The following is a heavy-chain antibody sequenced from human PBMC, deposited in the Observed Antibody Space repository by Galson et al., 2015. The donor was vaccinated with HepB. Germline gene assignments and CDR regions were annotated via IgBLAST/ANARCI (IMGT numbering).Heavy chain of an antibody. Sequence: SLRLSCAASGFTFSSYGMHWVRQALGKGLEWVAVIWYDGSNKYYADSVKGRFTISRDNSKNTLYLQMNSLRAEDTAVYYCARDRVHYYDSSCYYGDASDIWGQGTMVTVSS. CDR1: GFTFSSYG. CDR3: ARDRVHYYDSSCYYGDASDI. J-gene: IGHJ3*02. D-gene: IGHD3-22*01. CDR2: IWYDGSNK. V-gene: IGHV3-33*01.